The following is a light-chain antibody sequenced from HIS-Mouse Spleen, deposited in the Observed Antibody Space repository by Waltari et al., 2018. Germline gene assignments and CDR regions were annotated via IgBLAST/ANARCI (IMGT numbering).Light chain of an antibody. Sequence: DIVLTQSPGTLSLSPGERATLPCRASPSVSISNLAWYQPKPGQAPRLLIYGASSRATGIPDRFSGSGSGTDFTLTISRLEPEDFAVYYCQQYGSSPPALTFGGGTKVEIK. CDR2: GAS. J-gene: IGKJ4*01. CDR3: QQYGSSPPALT. V-gene: IGKV3-20*01. CDR1: PSVSISN.